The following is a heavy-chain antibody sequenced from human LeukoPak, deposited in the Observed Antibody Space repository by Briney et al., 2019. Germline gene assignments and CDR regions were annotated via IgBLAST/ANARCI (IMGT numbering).Heavy chain of an antibody. Sequence: PSETLSLTCAVYGGSFSGYYWSWIRQPPGKGLEWIGEINHSGSTNYNPSLKSRVTISVDTSKNQFSLKLSSVTAADTAVYYCARLKGATYYDFWSGYFGYWGQGTLVTVSS. CDR3: ARLKGATYYDFWSGYFGY. V-gene: IGHV4-34*01. CDR2: INHSGST. J-gene: IGHJ4*02. CDR1: GGSFSGYY. D-gene: IGHD3-3*01.